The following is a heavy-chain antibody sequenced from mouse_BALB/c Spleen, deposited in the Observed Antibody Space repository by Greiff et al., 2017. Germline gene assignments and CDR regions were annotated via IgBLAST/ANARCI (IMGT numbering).Heavy chain of an antibody. Sequence: VQRVESGPGLVAPSQSLSITCTVSGFSLTGYGVNWVRQPPGKGLEWLGMIWGDGSTDYNSALKSRLSISKDNSKSQVFLKMNSLQTDDTARYYCARAPYYRYDYAMDYWGQGTSVTVSS. CDR2: IWGDGST. CDR3: ARAPYYRYDYAMDY. CDR1: GFSLTGYG. V-gene: IGHV2-6-7*01. D-gene: IGHD2-14*01. J-gene: IGHJ4*01.